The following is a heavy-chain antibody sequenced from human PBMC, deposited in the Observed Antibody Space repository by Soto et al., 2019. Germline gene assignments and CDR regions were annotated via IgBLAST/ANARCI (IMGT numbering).Heavy chain of an antibody. Sequence: VGSLRLSFAASGFALSSHSMYWVRQAPGKGLEWVSYISPVGGDIHYADSVKGRFTFSRDMARSSLSLQMTRLRDEDTAVYFCARGRADTAYFESWGQGTLVTVSS. V-gene: IGHV3-48*02. D-gene: IGHD5-18*01. J-gene: IGHJ4*02. CDR3: ARGRADTAYFES. CDR1: GFALSSHS. CDR2: ISPVGGDI.